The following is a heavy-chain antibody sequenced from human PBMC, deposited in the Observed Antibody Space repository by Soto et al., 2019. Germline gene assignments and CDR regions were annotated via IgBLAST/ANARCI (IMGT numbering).Heavy chain of an antibody. CDR3: ARARGYSYGTMHV. J-gene: IGHJ6*03. V-gene: IGHV3-48*01. CDR2: ISSSSSTI. Sequence: PGGSLRLSCAASGFTFSSYSMNWVRQAPGKGLEWVSYISSSSSTIYYADSVKGRFTISRDNAENSLYLQMNSLRAEDTAVYYCARARGYSYGTMHVWGKGTTVTVSS. D-gene: IGHD5-18*01. CDR1: GFTFSSYS.